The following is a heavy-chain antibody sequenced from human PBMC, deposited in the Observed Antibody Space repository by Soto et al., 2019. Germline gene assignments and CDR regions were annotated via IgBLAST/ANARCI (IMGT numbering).Heavy chain of an antibody. CDR2: MHRGGTT. V-gene: IGHV3-53*01. CDR1: GFSVSATS. D-gene: IGHD5-18*01. J-gene: IGHJ4*02. CDR3: ARVNTTLVDHFDC. Sequence: PGGSLRLSCVVSGFSVSATSIFWVRQATGKGLEWVSLMHRGGTTDNADSVKGRFTTSRDKSKNTLCLHMNGLRVEDTAVYYCARVNTTLVDHFDCWGQGTLVTVSS.